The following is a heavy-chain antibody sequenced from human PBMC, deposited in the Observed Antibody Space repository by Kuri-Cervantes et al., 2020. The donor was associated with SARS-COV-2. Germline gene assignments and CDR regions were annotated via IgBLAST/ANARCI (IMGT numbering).Heavy chain of an antibody. CDR2: ISAYNGVT. Sequence: ASVKVSCKASGYTFTNYGINWVRQAPGQGLEWMGWISAYNGVTFFAHNFQGRVTMTVDASTSTAYMELRSLRSDDTAVYYCARDPCGIDCWRRLYYWGQGTLVTVSS. CDR3: ARDPCGIDCWRRLYY. V-gene: IGHV1-18*04. J-gene: IGHJ4*02. D-gene: IGHD2-21*01. CDR1: GYTFTNYG.